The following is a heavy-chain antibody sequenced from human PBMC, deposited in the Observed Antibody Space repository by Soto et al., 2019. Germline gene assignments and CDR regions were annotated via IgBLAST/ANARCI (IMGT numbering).Heavy chain of an antibody. CDR3: AKARISGYELYYFDY. D-gene: IGHD5-12*01. J-gene: IGHJ4*02. CDR1: GFTFSSYA. V-gene: IGHV3-23*01. Sequence: EVQLLESGGGLVQPGGSLRLSCAASGFTFSSYAMSWVRQAPGTGLEWVTAISGSGGSTYYADSVNGRFTISTDNSKNTLYLQMNSLRAEDTAVYYCAKARISGYELYYFDYWGQGTLVTVSS. CDR2: ISGSGGST.